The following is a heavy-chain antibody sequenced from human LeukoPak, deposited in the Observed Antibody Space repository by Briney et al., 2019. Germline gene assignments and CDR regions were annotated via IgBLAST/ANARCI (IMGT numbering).Heavy chain of an antibody. J-gene: IGHJ4*02. CDR1: GDSVSSNSAA. CDR2: TYYRSKWYN. D-gene: IGHD3-3*01. CDR3: ARDLYDFWSGYDYFDY. V-gene: IGHV6-1*01. Sequence: SQTLSLTCAISGDSVSSNSAAWNWIRQSPSRGFEWLGRTYYRSKWYNDYAVSVKSRITINPDTSKNQFSLQLNSVTPEDTAVYYCARDLYDFWSGYDYFDYWGQGTLVTVSS.